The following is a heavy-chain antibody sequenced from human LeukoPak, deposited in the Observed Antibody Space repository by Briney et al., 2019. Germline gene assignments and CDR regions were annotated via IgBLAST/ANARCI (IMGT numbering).Heavy chain of an antibody. CDR1: GFTFSSYS. CDR3: ASSGIAVAGHYFDY. D-gene: IGHD6-19*01. V-gene: IGHV3-21*01. Sequence: GGSLRLPCAASGFTFSSYSMNWVRQAPGKGLEWVSSISSSSSYIYYADSMKGRFTISRDNAKNSLYLQMNSLRAEDTAVCYCASSGIAVAGHYFDYWGQGTLVTVSS. CDR2: ISSSSSYI. J-gene: IGHJ4*02.